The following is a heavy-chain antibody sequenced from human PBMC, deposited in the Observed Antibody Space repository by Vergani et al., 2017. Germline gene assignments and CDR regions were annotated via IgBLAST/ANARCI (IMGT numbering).Heavy chain of an antibody. Sequence: QVQLVESGGGVVQPGRSLRLSCAASGFTFSSYGMHWVRQAPGKGLEWVAVISYDGSNKYYADSVNGRFTISRDNSKNTLYLQMNSLRAEDTAVYYCARGHYYGSGNGEDDAFDIWGQGTMVTVSS. J-gene: IGHJ3*02. CDR3: ARGHYYGSGNGEDDAFDI. CDR1: GFTFSSYG. CDR2: ISYDGSNK. V-gene: IGHV3-30*03. D-gene: IGHD3-10*01.